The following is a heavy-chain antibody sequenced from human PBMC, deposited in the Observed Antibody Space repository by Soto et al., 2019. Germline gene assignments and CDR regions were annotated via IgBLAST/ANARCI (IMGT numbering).Heavy chain of an antibody. V-gene: IGHV4-31*03. D-gene: IGHD3-22*01. CDR3: ARELLFYDSSGYSWDDAFDI. CDR1: GGSISIGGYC. J-gene: IGHJ3*02. Sequence: SETLCLTCTVSGGSISIGGYCWSWIRQHPGKGLEWIGYIYYSGSTYHNPSLKSRVTLSLDRPKNQISLKLTSVNAADTAVYLCARELLFYDSSGYSWDDAFDIWGQGTMVTVSS. CDR2: IYYSGST.